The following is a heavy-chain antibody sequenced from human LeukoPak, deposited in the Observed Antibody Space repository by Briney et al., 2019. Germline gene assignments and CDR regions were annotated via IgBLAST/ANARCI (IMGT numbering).Heavy chain of an antibody. J-gene: IGHJ3*02. CDR1: GFTFSSYW. Sequence: GGSLRLSCAASGFTFSSYWMSWVRQAPGKGLEWVANIKQDGSEKYYVDSVKGRFTISRDNAKNSLYLQMNSLRAEDTAVYYCARGLITMVRGVITTTNDAFDIWGQGTMVTVSS. D-gene: IGHD3-10*01. CDR2: IKQDGSEK. CDR3: ARGLITMVRGVITTTNDAFDI. V-gene: IGHV3-7*04.